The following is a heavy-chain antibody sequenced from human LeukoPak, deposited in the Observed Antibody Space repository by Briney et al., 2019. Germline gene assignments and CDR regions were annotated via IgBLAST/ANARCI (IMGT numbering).Heavy chain of an antibody. J-gene: IGHJ4*02. CDR3: ARVGPATAFDY. CDR2: ISSSSHHI. CDR1: GFTFSSYS. V-gene: IGHV3-21*01. Sequence: GGSLRLSCAASGFTFSSYSMNWVRQAPGKGLEWLSSISSSSHHIYYADSVKGRFTISRDNSKNTLYLQMASLRDEDMGVYYCARVGPATAFDYWGQGTQVTVSS.